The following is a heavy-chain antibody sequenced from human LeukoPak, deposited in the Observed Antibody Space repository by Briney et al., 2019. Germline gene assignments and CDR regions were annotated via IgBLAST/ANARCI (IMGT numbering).Heavy chain of an antibody. CDR1: GGTFSSYA. Sequence: ASVKVSCKASGGTFSSYAISWVRQAPGQGLEWMGGIIPIFGTANYAQKLQGRVTMTTDTSTSTAYMELRSLRSDDTAVYYCARGPFNWADYWGQGTLVTVSS. V-gene: IGHV1-69*05. CDR3: ARGPFNWADY. D-gene: IGHD7-27*01. CDR2: IIPIFGTA. J-gene: IGHJ4*02.